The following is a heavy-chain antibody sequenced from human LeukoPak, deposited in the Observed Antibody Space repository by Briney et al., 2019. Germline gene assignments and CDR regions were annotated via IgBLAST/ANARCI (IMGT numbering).Heavy chain of an antibody. J-gene: IGHJ4*02. V-gene: IGHV3-23*01. D-gene: IGHD2-21*02. CDR3: VREDTPATANY. Sequence: PGGSLRLSCAASGFTVSFYAMSWVRQAPGKGLEWVSVIAGGGSSTYYADSVKGRFTISRDNSKDTLFLQMHSLRPGDTAVYYCVREDTPATANYWGQGTLVTISS. CDR2: IAGGGSST. CDR1: GFTVSFYA.